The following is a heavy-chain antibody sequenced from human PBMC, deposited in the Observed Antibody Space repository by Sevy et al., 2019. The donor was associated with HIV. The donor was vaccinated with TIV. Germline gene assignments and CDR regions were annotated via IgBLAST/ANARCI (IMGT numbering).Heavy chain of an antibody. Sequence: GGSLRLSCAASGFTFSRYAMNWVCQAPGKGLEWVSAISGSAGSTYYADSVEGRFTISRDNSKNTLFLQMNSLRVEDTALYYCAKGDRTFYGMDVWGQGTTVTVSS. CDR1: GFTFSRYA. J-gene: IGHJ6*02. CDR2: ISGSAGST. V-gene: IGHV3-23*01. CDR3: AKGDRTFYGMDV. D-gene: IGHD3-22*01.